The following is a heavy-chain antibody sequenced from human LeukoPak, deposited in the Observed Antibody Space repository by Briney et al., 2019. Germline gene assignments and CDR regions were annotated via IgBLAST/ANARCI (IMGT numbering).Heavy chain of an antibody. CDR1: GFTVSSNY. Sequence: GGSLRLSCAASGFTVSSNYMSWVRQAPGKGLEWVSVIYSGGSTYYADSVKGRFTISRDNSKNTLYLQMNSLRAEDTAVYYCARDGGYDFWSGYYQDYWGQGTLVTVSS. J-gene: IGHJ4*02. D-gene: IGHD3-3*01. CDR3: ARDGGYDFWSGYYQDY. CDR2: IYSGGST. V-gene: IGHV3-53*05.